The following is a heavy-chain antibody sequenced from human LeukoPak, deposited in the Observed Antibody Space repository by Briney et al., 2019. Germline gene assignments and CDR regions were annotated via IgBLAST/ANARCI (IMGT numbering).Heavy chain of an antibody. CDR2: ISAYNGNT. CDR3: ARGQDYYDSSGYYLNWFDP. CDR1: GYTFTSYG. V-gene: IGHV1-18*01. D-gene: IGHD3-22*01. Sequence: ASVKVSCKASGYTFTSYGISWVRQAPGQGLEWMGWISAYNGNTNYAQKLQGRVTMTTDTSTSTAYMELRSLRSDDTAVYYCARGQDYYDSSGYYLNWFDPWGLGTLVTVSS. J-gene: IGHJ5*02.